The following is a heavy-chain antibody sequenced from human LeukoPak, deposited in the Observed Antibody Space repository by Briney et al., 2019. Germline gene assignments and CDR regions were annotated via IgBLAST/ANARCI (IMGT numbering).Heavy chain of an antibody. CDR1: GFPFNNYA. V-gene: IGHV3-30-3*01. J-gene: IGHJ4*02. CDR3: PKGGYYDFWSGSTLFDY. D-gene: IGHD3-3*01. Sequence: TGGSLRLSCAASGFPFNNYAMHWVRQAPGKGLEWVAVISYDGSNQDHADSVKGRFTISRDNSKNTLYLQMNSLRAEDTAVYYCPKGGYYDFWSGSTLFDYWGQGTLVTVSS. CDR2: ISYDGSNQ.